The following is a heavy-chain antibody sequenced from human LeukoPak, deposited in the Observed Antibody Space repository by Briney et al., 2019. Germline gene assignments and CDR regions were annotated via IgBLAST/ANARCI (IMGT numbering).Heavy chain of an antibody. J-gene: IGHJ4*02. CDR1: GLTFSSYA. CDR2: ISGSGGST. CDR3: AKDTQYSSSGIDY. D-gene: IGHD6-6*01. V-gene: IGHV3-23*01. Sequence: GGSLRLSCAASGLTFSSYAMSWVRQAPGKGLEWVSTISGSGGSTYYADSVKGRFTISRDNAKNYLYLQMNSLRTEDTAFYYCAKDTQYSSSGIDYWGQGALVTVSS.